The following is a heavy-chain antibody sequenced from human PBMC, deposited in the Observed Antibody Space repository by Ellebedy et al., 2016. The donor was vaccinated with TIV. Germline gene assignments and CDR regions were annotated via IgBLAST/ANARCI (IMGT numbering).Heavy chain of an antibody. J-gene: IGHJ6*02. D-gene: IGHD6-13*01. V-gene: IGHV3-38-3*01. Sequence: SCFTVSSNAMRSVRQAPGKGLEWVSFTSGGCTYYADSVKGRFTISRYNSKNTLYLQMNSLRAEDTAVYYCAKDGIAGMDVWGQGTTVTVSS. CDR1: CFTVSSNA. CDR2: TSGGCT. CDR3: AKDGIAGMDV.